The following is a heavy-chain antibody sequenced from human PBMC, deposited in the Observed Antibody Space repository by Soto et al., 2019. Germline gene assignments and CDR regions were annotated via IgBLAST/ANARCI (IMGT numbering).Heavy chain of an antibody. CDR3: AKDRPVVVVAAISCLDY. Sequence: PGGSLRLSCAASGFTFSSYAMSWVRQAPGKGLEWVSAISGSGGSTYYADSVKGRFTISRDNSKNTLYLQMNSLRAEDTAVYYCAKDRPVVVVAAISCLDYWGQGTLVTVSS. V-gene: IGHV3-23*01. CDR1: GFTFSSYA. D-gene: IGHD2-15*01. CDR2: ISGSGGST. J-gene: IGHJ4*02.